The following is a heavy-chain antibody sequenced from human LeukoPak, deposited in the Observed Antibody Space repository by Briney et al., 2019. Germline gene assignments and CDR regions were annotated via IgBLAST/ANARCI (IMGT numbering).Heavy chain of an antibody. CDR2: ITSRGITT. D-gene: IGHD3-16*01. CDR3: ARGLLGGGRPAHF. J-gene: IGHJ4*02. CDR1: GFRFGAVA. V-gene: IGHV3-23*01. Sequence: GGSLRVSCAASGFRFGAVAMNCVRQAPGGGLEWLSSITSRGITTNYADSVKGRFTISRDNSKNTLFLQMDSLRDEDTAIYYCARGLLGGGRPAHFWGQGTLVTVSS.